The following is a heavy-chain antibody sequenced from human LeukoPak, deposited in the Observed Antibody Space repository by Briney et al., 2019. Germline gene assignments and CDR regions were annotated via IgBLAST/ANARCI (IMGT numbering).Heavy chain of an antibody. J-gene: IGHJ4*02. CDR3: ARGGRYSGYASPDY. V-gene: IGHV3-21*01. CDR2: ISSSSSYI. Sequence: GGSLRLSCAASGFAFSTYTMNWVRQAPGKGLEWVSSISSSSSYIYYADSLKGRFTISRDNAKNSLYLQMNSLRVEDTAVYYCARGGRYSGYASPDYWGQGTLVTVYS. D-gene: IGHD5-12*01. CDR1: GFAFSTYT.